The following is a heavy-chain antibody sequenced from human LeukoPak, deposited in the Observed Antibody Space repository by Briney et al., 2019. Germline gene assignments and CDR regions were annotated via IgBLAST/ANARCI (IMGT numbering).Heavy chain of an antibody. CDR3: ARESHVFDI. J-gene: IGHJ3*02. V-gene: IGHV4-59*01. Sequence: SETLSRNCTVSGGSISDYYWTWIRQPPGEGLQWIGYVDYSGSTNYNPSLKSRITISVDRSKNQFSLRLNSVTAADTAVYYCARESHVFDIWGQGTKVIVSS. CDR2: VDYSGST. CDR1: GGSISDYY.